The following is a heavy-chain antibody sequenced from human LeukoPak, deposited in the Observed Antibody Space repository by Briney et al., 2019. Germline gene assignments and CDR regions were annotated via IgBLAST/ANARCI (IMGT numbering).Heavy chain of an antibody. CDR2: TNQDGSVK. Sequence: GGSLRLFCAPSGFTFSSYWMSWVRQAPGKGLEWVANTNQDGSVKYYVDSVKGRFTISRDNAKKSLYLQMNSLRAEDTAVYYCARELAGHYYGSGSSFDYWGQGTLVTVSS. D-gene: IGHD3-10*01. J-gene: IGHJ4*02. CDR1: GFTFSSYW. V-gene: IGHV3-7*01. CDR3: ARELAGHYYGSGSSFDY.